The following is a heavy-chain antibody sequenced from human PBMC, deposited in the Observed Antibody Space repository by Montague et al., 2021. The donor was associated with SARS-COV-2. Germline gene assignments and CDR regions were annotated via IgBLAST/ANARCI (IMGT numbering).Heavy chain of an antibody. Sequence: SETLSLTCTVSGGSISSSSYYWGWIRQPPGKGLEWIGSIYYSGXTXYXXXXKXRVTISVDTSKNQFSLKLSSVTAADTAVYYCASYRRGHRYDLSFDYWGQGTLVTVSS. CDR1: GGSISSSSYY. V-gene: IGHV4-39*01. CDR2: IYYSGXT. J-gene: IGHJ4*01. CDR3: ASYRRGHRYDLSFDY. D-gene: IGHD5-18*01.